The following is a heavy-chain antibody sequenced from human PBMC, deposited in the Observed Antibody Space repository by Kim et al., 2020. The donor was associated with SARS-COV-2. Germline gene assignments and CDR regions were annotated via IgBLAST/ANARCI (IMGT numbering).Heavy chain of an antibody. V-gene: IGHV3-21*01. CDR1: GFTFSSYS. Sequence: GGSLRLSCAASGFTFSSYSINWVRQAPGKGLEWVSSISSSSSYIYYADSVKGRFTISRDNAKNSLYLQMNSLRAEDTAVYYCARGFRSYLDYWGQGTLVTVPS. CDR2: ISSSSSYI. CDR3: ARGFRSYLDY. J-gene: IGHJ4*02. D-gene: IGHD3-3*01.